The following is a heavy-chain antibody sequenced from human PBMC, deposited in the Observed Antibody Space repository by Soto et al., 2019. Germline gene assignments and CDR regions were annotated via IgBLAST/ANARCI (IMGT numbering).Heavy chain of an antibody. CDR1: GFSVSVNY. D-gene: IGHD7-27*01. Sequence: EVRLVESGGDWVQPGESLRLACAASGFSVSVNYMSWGRQSPGKGLEWVTVIYAGGTTYYADSVKARYSTSRYKSTNTLFLQITDLRAYDSAVYFCARVLNRLTPGVHWCDPWGQGTLVTVSS. CDR3: ARVLNRLTPGVHWCDP. J-gene: IGHJ5*02. V-gene: IGHV3-66*01. CDR2: IYAGGTT.